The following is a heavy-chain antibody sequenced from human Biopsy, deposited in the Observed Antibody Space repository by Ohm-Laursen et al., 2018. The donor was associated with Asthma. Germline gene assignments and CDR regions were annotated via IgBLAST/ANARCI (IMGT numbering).Heavy chain of an antibody. D-gene: IGHD2-8*01. J-gene: IGHJ5*01. CDR1: GGSISSGGYY. CDR3: ARDLSGYCTSSACYGFDS. Sequence: TLSLTRTVSGGSISSGGYYWSWIRQHPGRGLERIGYIYYSGRTFYSPSLESPVTVSVDTSKNQLSLKLSSVTAADTAVYYCARDLSGYCTSSACYGFDSWGQGTLVTVSS. V-gene: IGHV4-31*01. CDR2: IYYSGRT.